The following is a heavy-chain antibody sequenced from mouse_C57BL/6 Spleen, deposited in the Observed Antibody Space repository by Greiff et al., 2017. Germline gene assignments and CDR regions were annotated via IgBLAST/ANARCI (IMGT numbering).Heavy chain of an antibody. CDR2: IYPGDGDT. Sequence: VQLQQSGPELVKPGASVKISCKASGYAFSSSWMNWVKQRPGKGLEWIGRIYPGDGDTNYNGKFKGKATLTADKSSSTAYMQLSSLTSEDSAVYFCARSRGYFDVWGTGTTVTVSS. J-gene: IGHJ1*03. CDR1: GYAFSSSW. CDR3: ARSRGYFDV. V-gene: IGHV1-82*01.